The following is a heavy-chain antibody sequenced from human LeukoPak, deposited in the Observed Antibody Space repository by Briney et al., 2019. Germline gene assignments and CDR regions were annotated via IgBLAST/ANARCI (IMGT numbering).Heavy chain of an antibody. D-gene: IGHD3-10*01. J-gene: IGHJ4*02. V-gene: IGHV1-46*01. CDR3: TRAPVSDYYGSGSYDY. Sequence: ASVKVSCKASGYTFTSCYMHWVRQAPGQGLEWMGIINPSGGSTGYAQKFQGRVTMTRDTSTSTVYMELSSLRSEDTAVYYCTRAPVSDYYGSGSYDYWGQGTLVTVSS. CDR1: GYTFTSCY. CDR2: INPSGGST.